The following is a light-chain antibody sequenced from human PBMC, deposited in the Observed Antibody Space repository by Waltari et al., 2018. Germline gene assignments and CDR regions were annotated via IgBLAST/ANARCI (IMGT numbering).Light chain of an antibody. CDR3: HVWHPHVDPGV. CDR1: NIGTYS. J-gene: IGLJ1*01. V-gene: IGLV3-21*04. Sequence: SYVVTQPPSVSVAPGETATITCGGDNIGTYSVHWYQQKAGQAPVFVILYDRDRPSGVPNRLSGSNTGNTATLTISRGGAGDEARYYCHVWHPHVDPGVFGTGTEVTVL. CDR2: YDR.